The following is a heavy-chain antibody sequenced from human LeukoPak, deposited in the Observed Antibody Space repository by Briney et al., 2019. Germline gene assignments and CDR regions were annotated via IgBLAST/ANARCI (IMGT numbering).Heavy chain of an antibody. D-gene: IGHD5-12*01. J-gene: IGHJ5*02. CDR2: INHSGST. CDR3: ARRRRSGYSGYDRGGWFDP. V-gene: IGHV4-34*01. Sequence: SETLSLTCAVYGGSFSGYYWSWIRQPPGKGLEWIGEINHSGSTNYNPSLKSRVTISVDTSKNQSSLKLSSVTAADTAVYYCARRRRSGYSGYDRGGWFDPWGQGTLVTVSS. CDR1: GGSFSGYY.